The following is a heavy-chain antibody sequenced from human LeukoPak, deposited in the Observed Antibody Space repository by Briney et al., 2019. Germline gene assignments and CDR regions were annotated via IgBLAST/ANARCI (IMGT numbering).Heavy chain of an antibody. Sequence: PGGSLGLSCSASGFTFSGYAMLWVRQAPGKGLECVSAISNNGGSTYYADSVQGRFTVSRDNSKNTLYLQMSSLRVDDMAVYYCAMNWNCDYWGQGTLVTVSS. D-gene: IGHD1-1*01. V-gene: IGHV3-64D*09. CDR1: GFTFSGYA. CDR3: AMNWNCDY. J-gene: IGHJ4*02. CDR2: ISNNGGST.